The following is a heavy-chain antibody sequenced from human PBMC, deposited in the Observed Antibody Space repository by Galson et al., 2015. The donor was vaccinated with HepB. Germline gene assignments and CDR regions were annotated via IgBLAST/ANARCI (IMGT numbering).Heavy chain of an antibody. CDR3: ATGFFMDV. CDR1: GFTFSSSV. V-gene: IGHV1-58*02. CDR2: TVVGTDNT. Sequence: SVKVSCKASGFTFSSSVIQWVRQVRGQRLEWIGWTVVGTDNTNYAQKLQEIVTITRDLPTSTVYMELSSLRSEDTAVYYCATGFFMDVWGQGTTVIVSS. J-gene: IGHJ6*02. D-gene: IGHD3-3*01.